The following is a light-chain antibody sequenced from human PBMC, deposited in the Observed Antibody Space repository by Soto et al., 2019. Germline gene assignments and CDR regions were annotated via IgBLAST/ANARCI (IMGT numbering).Light chain of an antibody. CDR3: QQYHNYRT. Sequence: DIPMTQSPSTLSASVGDRVTITCRASQSISSWLAWYQQKPGKAPKLLVYRASSLEGGVPSRFSGSGSGTEFTLTINSLQPDDFATYYCQQYHNYRTFGQGTKVEIK. CDR2: RAS. J-gene: IGKJ1*01. V-gene: IGKV1-5*03. CDR1: QSISSW.